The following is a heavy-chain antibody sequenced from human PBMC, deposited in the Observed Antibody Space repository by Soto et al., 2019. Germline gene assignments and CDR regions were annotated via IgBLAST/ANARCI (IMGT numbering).Heavy chain of an antibody. CDR2: IYYSGST. CDR3: ARTRAKSLSSSGPAGTFDY. D-gene: IGHD3-22*01. J-gene: IGHJ4*02. CDR1: GCSISSGGYY. V-gene: IGHV4-31*03. Sequence: SETLSLTCPFSGCSISSGGYYWSWIRQHPGKGLEWIGYIYYSGSTYYNPSLKSRVTISVDTSKNQFSLKLSSVTAADTAVYYCARTRAKSLSSSGPAGTFDYWGQGTLVTVS.